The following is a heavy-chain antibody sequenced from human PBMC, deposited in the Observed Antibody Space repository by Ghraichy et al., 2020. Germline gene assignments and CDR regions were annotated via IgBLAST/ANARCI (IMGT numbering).Heavy chain of an antibody. D-gene: IGHD2-2*01. J-gene: IGHJ6*02. Sequence: GGSLRLSCAASGFTFSSYSMNWVRQAPGKGLEWVSSISSSSSYIYYADSVKGRFTISRDNAKNSLYLQMNSLRAEDTAVYYCARDQVARSSTSATYYYYGMDVWGQGTTVTVSS. V-gene: IGHV3-21*01. CDR2: ISSSSSYI. CDR3: ARDQVARSSTSATYYYYGMDV. CDR1: GFTFSSYS.